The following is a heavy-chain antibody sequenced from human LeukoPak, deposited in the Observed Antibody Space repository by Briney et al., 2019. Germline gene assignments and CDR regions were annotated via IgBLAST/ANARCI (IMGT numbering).Heavy chain of an antibody. Sequence: PGGSLRLSCAASGFTFSSYGMHWVRQAPGKGLEWVAVIWYDGSNKYYADSVKGRFTISRDNSKNTLYLQMNSLRAEDTAVYYCARRAWSGYYTGGYYYYYYMDVWGKGTTVTVSS. J-gene: IGHJ6*03. V-gene: IGHV3-33*08. CDR2: IWYDGSNK. D-gene: IGHD3-3*01. CDR1: GFTFSSYG. CDR3: ARRAWSGYYTGGYYYYYYMDV.